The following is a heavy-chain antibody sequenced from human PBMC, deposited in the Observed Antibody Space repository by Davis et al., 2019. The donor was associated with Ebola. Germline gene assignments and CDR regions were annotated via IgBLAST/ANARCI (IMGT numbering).Heavy chain of an antibody. CDR2: ISWNSGSI. Sequence: PGGSLRLSCAASGFTFDDYAMHWVRQAPGKGLEWVSGISWNSGSIGYADSVKGRFTISRDNAKNSLYLQMNSLRAEDTALYYCAKGWDFDYWGQGTLVTVSS. CDR3: AKGWDFDY. CDR1: GFTFDDYA. D-gene: IGHD1-26*01. V-gene: IGHV3-9*01. J-gene: IGHJ4*02.